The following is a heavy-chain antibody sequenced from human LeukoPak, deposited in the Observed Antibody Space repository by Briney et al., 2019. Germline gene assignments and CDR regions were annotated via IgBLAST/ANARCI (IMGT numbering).Heavy chain of an antibody. CDR1: GYTFTSYG. J-gene: IGHJ3*01. CDR2: ISAYNGNT. V-gene: IGHV1-18*01. Sequence: GASVKVSCKASGYTFTSYGISWVRQAPGQGLEWMGWISAYNGNTNYAQKLQGRVTITWDTSASTAYMELSSLTSEDTAVYYCARDLVPPSAFNVWGQGTMVTVSS. CDR3: ARDLVPPSAFNV.